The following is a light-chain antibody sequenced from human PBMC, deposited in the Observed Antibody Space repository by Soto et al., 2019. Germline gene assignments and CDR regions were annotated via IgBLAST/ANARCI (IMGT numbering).Light chain of an antibody. Sequence: EIVMTQSPATLSVSPGERATLSCRASQSVTSNLAWYQQKPGRAPRLLIYGASTRATGIPARFSGSGSGTDFTLTISNLQSEDVALYYCQHYFNCPYTFGQGTKLEIK. CDR2: GAS. V-gene: IGKV3-15*01. CDR1: QSVTSN. CDR3: QHYFNCPYT. J-gene: IGKJ2*01.